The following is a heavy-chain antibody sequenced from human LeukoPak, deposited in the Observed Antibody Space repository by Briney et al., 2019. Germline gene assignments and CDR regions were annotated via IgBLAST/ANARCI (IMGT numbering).Heavy chain of an antibody. Sequence: GGSLRLSCAASGFTFSSYGMSWVRQAPGKGLEWVSAISGSGGSTYYADSVKGRFTISRDNSKNTLYLQMNSLRAEDTAVYYCARVSGSRIAFFGYWGQGTLVTVSS. V-gene: IGHV3-23*01. CDR3: ARVSGSRIAFFGY. J-gene: IGHJ4*02. D-gene: IGHD6-13*01. CDR1: GFTFSSYG. CDR2: ISGSGGST.